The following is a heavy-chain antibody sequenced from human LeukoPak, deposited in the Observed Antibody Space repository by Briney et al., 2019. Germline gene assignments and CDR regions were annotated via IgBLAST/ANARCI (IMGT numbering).Heavy chain of an antibody. CDR1: GFTFSSYG. V-gene: IGHV3-30*02. CDR3: AREGHYYYYMDV. Sequence: PGGSLRLSCTASGFTFSSYGMHWVRQAPGKGLEWVTFIQYDGSEKKYADSVEGRFTISRDNAKNSLYLQMNSLRAEDTAVYYCAREGHYYYYMDVWGKGTTVTISS. CDR2: IQYDGSEK. J-gene: IGHJ6*03.